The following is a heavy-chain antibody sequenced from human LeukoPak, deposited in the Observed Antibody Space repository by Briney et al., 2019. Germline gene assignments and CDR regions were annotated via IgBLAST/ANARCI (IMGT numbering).Heavy chain of an antibody. CDR3: ARTGGSYPYYFEY. Sequence: GGSLRLSCAASGFTFSSYEMNWVRQAPGKGLEWVSVISGSGGRTYNADSVKGRFTISRDNAKNSLYLQMNSLRAEDTAVYYCARTGGSYPYYFEYWGQGTLVTVSS. D-gene: IGHD1-26*01. CDR2: ISGSGGRT. V-gene: IGHV3-48*03. J-gene: IGHJ4*02. CDR1: GFTFSSYE.